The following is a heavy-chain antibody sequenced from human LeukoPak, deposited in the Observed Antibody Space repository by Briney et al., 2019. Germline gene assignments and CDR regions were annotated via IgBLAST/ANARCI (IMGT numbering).Heavy chain of an antibody. CDR1: GLTFSSYA. CDR2: ISGSGGST. J-gene: IGHJ4*02. Sequence: GGSLRLSCAASGLTFSSYAMSWVRQPPGKGLEWVSAISGSGGSTYYADSVKGRFTISRDNSKNTLYLQMNSLRAEDTAVYYCAKDPSMTTILYFDYWGQGTLVTVSS. D-gene: IGHD4-17*01. CDR3: AKDPSMTTILYFDY. V-gene: IGHV3-23*01.